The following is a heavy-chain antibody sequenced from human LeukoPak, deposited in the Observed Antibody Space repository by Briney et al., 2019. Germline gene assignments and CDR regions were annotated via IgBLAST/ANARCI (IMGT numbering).Heavy chain of an antibody. CDR3: TTDTWYSAGH. V-gene: IGHV3-7*03. CDR2: IKKDGSEK. CDR1: GFTFSNYW. D-gene: IGHD2-15*01. J-gene: IGHJ4*02. Sequence: PGGSLRLSCAASGFTFSNYWMNWVRQAPGKGLEWVANIKKDGSEKYYVDSMKGRFTISRDNAKNSLFLQMNSLRAEDTAIYYCTTDTWYSAGHWGQGTLVTVSS.